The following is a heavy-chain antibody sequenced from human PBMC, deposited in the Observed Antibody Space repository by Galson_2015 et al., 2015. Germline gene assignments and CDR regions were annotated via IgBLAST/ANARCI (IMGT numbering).Heavy chain of an antibody. J-gene: IGHJ4*02. CDR2: IFSDDKK. CDR1: GFSLRNAGMG. CDR3: ARIRHVTVFGVVTSHPYYFDY. V-gene: IGHV2-26*01. Sequence: PALVKPTQTLTLTCTVSGFSLRNAGMGVSWIRQPPGKALEWLAHIFSDDKKSYTTSLKSRLTISKDTSKRQVVLTMTNVDPVDTATYYCARIRHVTVFGVVTSHPYYFDYWGQGALVTVSS. D-gene: IGHD3-3*01.